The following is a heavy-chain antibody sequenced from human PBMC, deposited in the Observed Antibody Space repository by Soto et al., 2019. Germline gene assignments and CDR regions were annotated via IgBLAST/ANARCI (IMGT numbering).Heavy chain of an antibody. V-gene: IGHV4-34*01. J-gene: IGHJ5*02. CDR1: GGSFSGYY. D-gene: IGHD6-6*01. CDR3: ARAPSIAARSNWFDP. Sequence: SETLSLTCAVYGGSFSGYYWSWIRQPPGKGLEWIGEINHSGSTNYNPSLKSRVTISVDTSKNQFSLKLSSVTAADTAVYYCARAPSIAARSNWFDPWGQGTLVTVSS. CDR2: INHSGST.